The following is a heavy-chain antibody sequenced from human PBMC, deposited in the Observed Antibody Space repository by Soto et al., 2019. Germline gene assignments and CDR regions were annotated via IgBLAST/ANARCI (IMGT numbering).Heavy chain of an antibody. Sequence: QVHLVQSGAEVKKPGASVKVSCKGSGYGFTTYGITWVRQAPGQGLEWMAWISAHNGNTNYAQKLQGRVTVTRDTATSTAYIELRSLRSNDTAVYYCPRGKYWDYWGQGALVTVSS. D-gene: IGHD2-8*02. CDR3: PRGKYWDY. CDR2: ISAHNGNT. J-gene: IGHJ4*02. V-gene: IGHV1-18*01. CDR1: GYGFTTYG.